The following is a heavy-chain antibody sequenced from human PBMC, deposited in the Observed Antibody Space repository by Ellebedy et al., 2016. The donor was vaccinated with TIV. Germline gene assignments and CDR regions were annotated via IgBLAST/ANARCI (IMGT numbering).Heavy chain of an antibody. CDR2: INSDGSA. CDR3: TRDWWGLGVS. J-gene: IGHJ5*02. D-gene: IGHD2-21*02. V-gene: IGHV3-53*01. Sequence: GGSLRLSCAVSGFRVSDNYLSWVRQVPGKGLECVSVINSDGSAYYTDSVKGRFTISRDNSKNTVSLQMNSLRAEDTGVYYCTRDWWGLGVSWGQGTLVTVSS. CDR1: GFRVSDNY.